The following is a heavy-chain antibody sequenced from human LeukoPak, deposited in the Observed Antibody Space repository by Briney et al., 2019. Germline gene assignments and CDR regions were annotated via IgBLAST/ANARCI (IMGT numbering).Heavy chain of an antibody. Sequence: GGSLRLSCAASGFTFSSYSMNWVRQAPGKGLEWVSSISSSSSYIYYADSVKGRFTISRDNAKNSLYLQMNSLRAEDTAVYYCARGLAVAGTQAFDIWGQGTMVTVSS. CDR2: ISSSSSYI. J-gene: IGHJ3*02. CDR1: GFTFSSYS. CDR3: ARGLAVAGTQAFDI. V-gene: IGHV3-21*01. D-gene: IGHD6-19*01.